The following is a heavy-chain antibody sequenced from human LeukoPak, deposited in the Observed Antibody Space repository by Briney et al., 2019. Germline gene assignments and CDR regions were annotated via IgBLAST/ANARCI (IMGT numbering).Heavy chain of an antibody. D-gene: IGHD6-19*01. CDR3: ARDLTPSGYSSGIYYNYYGMDV. CDR2: ISSSSSII. V-gene: IGHV3-48*01. CDR1: GFTFSYYN. Sequence: GGSLRLSCAASGFTFSYYNMNWVRQAPGKGLEWVSYISSSSSIIYYADSVKGRFTISRDNAKNSLYLQMNSLRAEDTAVYYCARDLTPSGYSSGIYYNYYGMDVWGQGTTVTVSS. J-gene: IGHJ6*02.